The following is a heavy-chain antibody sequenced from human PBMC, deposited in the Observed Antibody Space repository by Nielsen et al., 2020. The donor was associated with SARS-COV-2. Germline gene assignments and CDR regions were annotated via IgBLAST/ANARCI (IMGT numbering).Heavy chain of an antibody. Sequence: GESLKISCAASGFTFSTNWMSWVRQAPGKGLEWVANIKRDGSEKYYVDSVNGRFTISRDNAKNSLFLQMNSLRAEDTAVYYCARDTWDSSSWGYFDYWGQGTLVTVSS. D-gene: IGHD6-13*01. J-gene: IGHJ4*02. CDR1: GFTFSTNW. V-gene: IGHV3-7*03. CDR3: ARDTWDSSSWGYFDY. CDR2: IKRDGSEK.